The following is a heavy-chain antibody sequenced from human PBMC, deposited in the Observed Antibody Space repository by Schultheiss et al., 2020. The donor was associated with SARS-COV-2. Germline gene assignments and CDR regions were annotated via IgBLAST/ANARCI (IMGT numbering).Heavy chain of an antibody. CDR2: IYYSGST. Sequence: SETLSLTCTVSGGSISSYYWSWIRQPPGKGLEWIGYIYYSGSTYYNPSLKSRVTISVDTSKNQFSLKLSSVTAADTAVYYCARENGYCSSTSCLRGRFDPWGQGTLVTVSS. CDR3: ARENGYCSSTSCLRGRFDP. CDR1: GGSISSYY. D-gene: IGHD2-2*03. V-gene: IGHV4-59*06. J-gene: IGHJ5*02.